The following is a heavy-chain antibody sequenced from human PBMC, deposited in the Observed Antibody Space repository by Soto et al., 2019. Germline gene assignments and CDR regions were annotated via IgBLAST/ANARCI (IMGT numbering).Heavy chain of an antibody. CDR3: ARDTRSIHMLSIGLDV. CDR1: GYTFTTYG. CDR2: INTYNGNT. D-gene: IGHD3-16*01. V-gene: IGHV1-18*04. Sequence: ASVKVSCKASGYTFTTYGISWVRQAPGQGLEWMGWINTYNGNTNYAEKFQGRVTLTTGTSTSTVYMELRSLRPDDTAVYYCARDTRSIHMLSIGLDVWSQGATVTVSS. J-gene: IGHJ6*02.